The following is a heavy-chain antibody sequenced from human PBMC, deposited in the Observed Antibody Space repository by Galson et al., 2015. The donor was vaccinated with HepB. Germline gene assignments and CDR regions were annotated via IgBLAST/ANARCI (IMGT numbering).Heavy chain of an antibody. CDR1: GFTFSTYA. D-gene: IGHD6-19*01. J-gene: IGHJ5*02. Sequence: SLRLSCAASGFTFSTYAMSWVRRAPGKGLEWVSAISGSGGSTYYADSVKGRFTISRDNSKNTLYLQMNSLRAEDTAVYYCAKVAAVVGTSGWFDPWGQGTLVTVSS. V-gene: IGHV3-23*01. CDR2: ISGSGGST. CDR3: AKVAAVVGTSGWFDP.